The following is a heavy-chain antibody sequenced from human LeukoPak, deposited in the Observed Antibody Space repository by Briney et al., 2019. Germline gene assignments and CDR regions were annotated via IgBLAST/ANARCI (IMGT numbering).Heavy chain of an antibody. CDR3: ARDMRAWYFDP. D-gene: IGHD1-14*01. J-gene: IGHJ5*02. V-gene: IGHV6-1*01. CDR1: AASVSSNSAA. Sequence: SQTLSLTCAISAASVSSNSAARNWIRQSPSRGLEWLGRTYYRSKWYNDYAVSVKSRIPFDADTSRNHFSLQLNSVTPEDTAVYYCARDMRAWYFDPWGQGTLVTVSS. CDR2: TYYRSKWYN.